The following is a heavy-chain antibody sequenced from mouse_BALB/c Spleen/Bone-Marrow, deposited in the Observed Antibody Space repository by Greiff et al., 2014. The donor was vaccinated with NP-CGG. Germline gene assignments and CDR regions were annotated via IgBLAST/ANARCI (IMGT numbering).Heavy chain of an antibody. J-gene: IGHJ4*01. CDR3: ARNPPPYRLYAMDY. V-gene: IGHV2-4-1*01. CDR2: IWSGGNT. Sequence: QVQLKESGPGLVQPSQSLSITCTVSGFSLTSYGVHWVRQSPGKGLEWLGVIWSGGNTDYNAAFISRLSISKDNSKSQVFFKMNSLQADDTAIYYCARNPPPYRLYAMDYWGQGTSVTVSS. D-gene: IGHD2-14*01. CDR1: GFSLTSYG.